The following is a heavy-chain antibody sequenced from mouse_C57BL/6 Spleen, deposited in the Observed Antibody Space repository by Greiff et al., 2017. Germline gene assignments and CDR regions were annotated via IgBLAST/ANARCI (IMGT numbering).Heavy chain of an antibody. CDR3: ASPLNGYGSPYAMDY. V-gene: IGHV1-64*01. Sequence: QVQLQQPGAELVKPGASVKLSCKASGYTFTSYWMHWVKQRPGQGLEWIGMIHPNSGSTNYNEKFKSKATLTVDKSSSTAYMQLSSLTSEDSAVYYCASPLNGYGSPYAMDYWGQGTSVTVSS. J-gene: IGHJ4*01. CDR1: GYTFTSYW. CDR2: IHPNSGST. D-gene: IGHD1-1*01.